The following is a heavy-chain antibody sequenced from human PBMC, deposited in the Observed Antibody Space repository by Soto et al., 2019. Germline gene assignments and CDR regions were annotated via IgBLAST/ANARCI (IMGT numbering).Heavy chain of an antibody. J-gene: IGHJ3*02. D-gene: IGHD2-15*01. CDR2: ISGSGGST. V-gene: IGHV3-23*01. Sequence: GGSLRLSCAASGFTFSSYAMSWVRQAPGKGLEWVSAISGSGGSTYYADSVKGRFTISRDNSKNTLYLQMNSLRAEDTAVYYCAKAHREYCSGGSCYWADAFDSWGQGTRVTVAS. CDR3: AKAHREYCSGGSCYWADAFDS. CDR1: GFTFSSYA.